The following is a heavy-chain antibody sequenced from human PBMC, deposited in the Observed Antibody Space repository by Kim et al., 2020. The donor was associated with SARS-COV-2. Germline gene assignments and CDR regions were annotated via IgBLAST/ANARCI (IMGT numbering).Heavy chain of an antibody. CDR2: IKPDEIQK. D-gene: IGHD3-16*01. J-gene: IGHJ4*02. CDR3: ARYGGLGY. Sequence: GWSLRLSCTASGFTFSNDWMSWVRQAPGKGLEWVATIKPDEIQKDYVDSVKGRFTISRDNAKNSLYLQINTLRAEDTAVYYCARYGGLGYWGQGTLVTVSS. V-gene: IGHV3-7*04. CDR1: GFTFSNDW.